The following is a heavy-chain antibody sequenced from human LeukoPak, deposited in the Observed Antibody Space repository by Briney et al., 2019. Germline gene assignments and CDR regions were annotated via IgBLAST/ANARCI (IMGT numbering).Heavy chain of an antibody. J-gene: IGHJ4*02. CDR1: GGSFSGYY. V-gene: IGHV3-11*01. Sequence: LSLTCAVYGGSFSGYYWSWIRQPPGKGLEWVSSISDSGSTKYYADSVKGRFTISRDNAKNSLYLQMNSLRAEDTAVYYCTRLWLRDSSFDYWGQGTLVTVSS. D-gene: IGHD5-12*01. CDR3: TRLWLRDSSFDY. CDR2: ISDSGSTK.